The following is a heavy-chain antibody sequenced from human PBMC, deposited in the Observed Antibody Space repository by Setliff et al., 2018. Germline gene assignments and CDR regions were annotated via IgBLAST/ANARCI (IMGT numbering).Heavy chain of an antibody. CDR2: IHNTGST. CDR3: ARAGYSSGWYGGGGAFYYMDA. Sequence: PSETLSLTCTVSGGSISSDYWSWIRQSPGQGLEFIGYIHNTGSTSYNASVKSRVTVSLDTSKNQFSLKLTPVTAADTAVYYCARAGYSSGWYGGGGAFYYMDAWGKGTTVTVSS. V-gene: IGHV4-59*08. CDR1: GGSISSDY. J-gene: IGHJ6*03. D-gene: IGHD6-19*01.